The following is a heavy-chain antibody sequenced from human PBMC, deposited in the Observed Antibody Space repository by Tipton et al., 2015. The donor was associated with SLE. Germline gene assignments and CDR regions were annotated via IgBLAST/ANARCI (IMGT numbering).Heavy chain of an antibody. CDR1: GDSISSYY. V-gene: IGHV4-59*12. CDR3: ARGSPDSGDYEGPFEI. CDR2: IYYSGST. D-gene: IGHD4-17*01. Sequence: TLSLTCTVSGDSISSYYWSWIRQPPGKGLEWIGYIYYSGSTNYNPSLKSRVTISVDTSKNQFSLKVTSVTAADTAVYYCARGSPDSGDYEGPFEIWGQGTMVTVSS. J-gene: IGHJ3*02.